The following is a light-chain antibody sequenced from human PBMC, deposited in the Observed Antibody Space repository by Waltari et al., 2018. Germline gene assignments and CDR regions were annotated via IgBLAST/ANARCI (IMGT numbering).Light chain of an antibody. CDR1: SSDIVGYNF. CDR2: EVY. J-gene: IGLJ2*01. V-gene: IGLV2-14*01. CDR3: SSYTSSSTGI. Sequence: QSALTQPASVSGSPGQSIPISCTGTSSDIVGYNFFSWYQQHPGKVPQLIIYEVYNRPSGVSYRFSGSKSGNTASLTISGLQAEDEADYYCSSYTSSSTGIFGGGTKLTVL.